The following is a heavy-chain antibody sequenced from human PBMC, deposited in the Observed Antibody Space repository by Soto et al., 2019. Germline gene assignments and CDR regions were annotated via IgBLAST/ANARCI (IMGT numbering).Heavy chain of an antibody. V-gene: IGHV1-2*04. CDR3: ARSGTVTRFDY. CDR1: GYTFTNYY. J-gene: IGHJ4*01. D-gene: IGHD4-17*01. CDR2: INPSSGNT. Sequence: ASVKVSCKASGYTFTNYYIHWVRKAPGQGLEWMGLINPSSGNTNYAQKFEDWVTMTRDTSTSTAYMELSSLRSEDTAVYYCARSGTVTRFDYWG.